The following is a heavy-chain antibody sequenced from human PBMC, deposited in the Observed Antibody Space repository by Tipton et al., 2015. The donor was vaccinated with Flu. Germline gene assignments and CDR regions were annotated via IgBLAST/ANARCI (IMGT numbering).Heavy chain of an antibody. CDR1: GDSIGSPYF. D-gene: IGHD6-6*01. CDR3: ARHQSSSLLPFDY. CDR2: IHRSGNG. V-gene: IGHV4-38-2*01. J-gene: IGHJ4*02. Sequence: TLSLTCSVSGDSIGSPYFWGWIRKPPGGGLEWIGNIHRSGNGYYNPSLKSRVSISVDTSKNQFSLQLTSVTAADTAVYYCARHQSSSLLPFDYWDQGTLVTVSS.